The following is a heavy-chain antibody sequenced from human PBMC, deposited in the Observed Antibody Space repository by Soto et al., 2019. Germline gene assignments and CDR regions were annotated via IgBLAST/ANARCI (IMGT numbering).Heavy chain of an antibody. D-gene: IGHD1-1*01. CDR1: GFRVSDYW. V-gene: IGHV3-74*01. CDR2: VSNEGSK. CDR3: TVTPRNDMGV. J-gene: IGHJ6*02. Sequence: EVQLVESGGGLVQPGGSLRLACAGSGFRVSDYWMHWVRQAPGKGLVWVSRVSNEGSKEYTDFVKGRFTISKDKAKNTLYLEMDSLSVEDTSLYYCTVTPRNDMGVWGQGTKVTVAS.